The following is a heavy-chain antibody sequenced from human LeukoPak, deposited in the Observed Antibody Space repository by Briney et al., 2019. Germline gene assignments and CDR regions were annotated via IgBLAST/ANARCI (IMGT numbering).Heavy chain of an antibody. CDR2: LTPSSGVT. J-gene: IGHJ4*02. V-gene: IGHV1-2*02. CDR3: AARSHPFDY. CDR1: GYTFTAYY. Sequence: ASVKVSCKTSGYTFTAYYIHWVRQAPGQGLEWMGWLTPSSGVTNYAQEFQGRVTMTRDTSITTAYMELSSLRSDDTAVYFCAARSHPFDYWGQGTLFTVSS.